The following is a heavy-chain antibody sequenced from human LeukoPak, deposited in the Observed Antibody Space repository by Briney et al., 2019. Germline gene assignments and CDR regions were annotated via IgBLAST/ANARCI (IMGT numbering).Heavy chain of an antibody. Sequence: ASETLSLTCTVSGGSLSSSYWSWIRQPLGKGLEWIGYLYYRGSTKYNPSLKSRVTISVDTSKSQFSLNLTSMTAADTAVYFCARASDRSNIFDYWGQGILVTVSS. V-gene: IGHV4-59*01. J-gene: IGHJ4*02. D-gene: IGHD1-26*01. CDR2: LYYRGST. CDR1: GGSLSSSY. CDR3: ARASDRSNIFDY.